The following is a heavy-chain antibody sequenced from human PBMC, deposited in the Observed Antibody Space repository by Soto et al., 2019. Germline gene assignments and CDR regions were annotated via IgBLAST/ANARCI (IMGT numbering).Heavy chain of an antibody. Sequence: GSLRLSCTASGFTFGGYSMSWVRQAPGKGLEWVGFIRSKAYGGTTEYAASVKGRFTISRDDSKSIAYLQMNSLKPEDTAVYYCTRGGITIFGVVIGDYGMDVWGPGTTVTVSS. J-gene: IGHJ6*02. CDR3: TRGGITIFGVVIGDYGMDV. D-gene: IGHD3-3*01. CDR2: IRSKAYGGTT. V-gene: IGHV3-49*04. CDR1: GFTFGGYS.